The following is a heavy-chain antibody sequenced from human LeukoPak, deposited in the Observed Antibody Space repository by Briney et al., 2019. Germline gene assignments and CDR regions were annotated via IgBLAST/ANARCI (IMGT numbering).Heavy chain of an antibody. CDR1: GGTFTSYA. CDR3: AIDSGSYSGVDY. Sequence: ASVKVSCKASGGTFTSYAISWVRQAPGQGLEWMGGIIPIFGTANYAQKFQGRVTITADESTSTAYTELSSLRSEDTAVYYCAIDSGSYSGVDYWGQGTLVTVSS. D-gene: IGHD1-26*01. V-gene: IGHV1-69*13. J-gene: IGHJ4*02. CDR2: IIPIFGTA.